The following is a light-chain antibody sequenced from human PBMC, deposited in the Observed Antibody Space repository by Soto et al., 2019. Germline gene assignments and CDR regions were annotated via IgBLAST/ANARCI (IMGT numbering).Light chain of an antibody. CDR2: TNN. CDR1: SSNIGSNA. J-gene: IGLJ7*01. V-gene: IGLV1-44*01. Sequence: SVLTQQPSASATPVQRVTITCSGASSNIGSNAVNWYQQLPGTAPHLLIYTNNQRPSGVPDRSSASKSGTSASLAITGLQSEDEADYHCAAWDDSLNALVFGGGTQLTVL. CDR3: AAWDDSLNALV.